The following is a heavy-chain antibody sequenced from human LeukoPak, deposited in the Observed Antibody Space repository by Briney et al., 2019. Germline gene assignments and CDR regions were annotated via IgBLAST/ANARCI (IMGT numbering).Heavy chain of an antibody. V-gene: IGHV3-11*06. CDR3: ARWFNLPDY. D-gene: IGHD1-14*01. J-gene: IGHJ4*02. Sequence: GSLRLSCASSRLAFSDYYMSWVRQAPGKGLEWVSYISTTSTYTEYADSVRGRFTISRDNAKTLLDLQMDSLRAEDTAVYFCARWFNLPDYWGQGTLVTVSS. CDR1: RLAFSDYY. CDR2: ISTTSTYT.